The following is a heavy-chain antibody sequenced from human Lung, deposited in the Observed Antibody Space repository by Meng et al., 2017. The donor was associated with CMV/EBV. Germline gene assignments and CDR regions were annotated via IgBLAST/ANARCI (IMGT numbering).Heavy chain of an antibody. Sequence: SCAASGFNFSLFEMNWVRQAPGKGLEWISYINDATNNKYYADSVKGRFTISRDNAQNSLYPQMSSLRADDTAVYFCARTPRGYSYGYSAYYFDYWGQGTXVTVSS. CDR3: ARTPRGYSYGYSAYYFDY. CDR2: INDATNNK. D-gene: IGHD5-18*01. V-gene: IGHV3-48*03. J-gene: IGHJ4*02. CDR1: GFNFSLFE.